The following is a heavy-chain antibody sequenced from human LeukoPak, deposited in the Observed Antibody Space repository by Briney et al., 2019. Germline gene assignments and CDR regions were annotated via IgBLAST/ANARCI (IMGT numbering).Heavy chain of an antibody. V-gene: IGHV3-20*04. CDR1: GFIFDDYG. J-gene: IGHJ4*02. CDR2: INRNGDSI. Sequence: GGSLRLSCVASGFIFDDYGMSWVRQAPGKGLEWISGINRNGDSIAYADSVKGRFTISRDNAKNSPYLQMNSLRAEDTALYYCTRSSTEADWGQGTRVTVSS. CDR3: TRSSTEAD. D-gene: IGHD6-19*01.